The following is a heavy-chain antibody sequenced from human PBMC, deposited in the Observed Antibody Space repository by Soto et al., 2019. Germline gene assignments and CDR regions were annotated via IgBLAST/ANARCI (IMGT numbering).Heavy chain of an antibody. D-gene: IGHD5-18*01. CDR1: GYTXTRYY. J-gene: IGHJ4*02. V-gene: IGHV1-46*01. CDR2: INPSGGST. CDR3: ASQTPGHTDSYGRTLDY. Sequence: CQASGYTXTRYYMQWLRQAPGQGLEWMVIINPSGGSTSYAQKFQGRVTMTRDTSTSTVYMELSSLRYEDTAVYYCASQTPGHTDSYGRTLDYWGQGTLGPVSS.